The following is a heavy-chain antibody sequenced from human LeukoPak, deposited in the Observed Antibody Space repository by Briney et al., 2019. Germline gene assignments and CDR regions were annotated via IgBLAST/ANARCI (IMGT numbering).Heavy chain of an antibody. D-gene: IGHD2-2*01. CDR3: ARSCSSTSCYWYAFDI. Sequence: GASVKVSCKASGGTFSSYAISWVRQAPGQGLEWMGRIIPIFGTANYAQKFQGRVTITTDESTSTAYMELSSLRSEDTAVFYCARSCSSTSCYWYAFDIWGQGTMVTVSS. J-gene: IGHJ3*02. V-gene: IGHV1-69*05. CDR1: GGTFSSYA. CDR2: IIPIFGTA.